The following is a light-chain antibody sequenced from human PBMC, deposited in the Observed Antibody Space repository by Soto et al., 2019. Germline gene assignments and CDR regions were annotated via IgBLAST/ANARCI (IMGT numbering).Light chain of an antibody. Sequence: DIPMTQSPSSLSASVGDRVAITCRASQRVGSYLNWYQQKPGKAPTLLIYSASELQSGVSSRFNGSGSGTDFTLTIRNLQPEDVAVYYCQQSHNTPLTFGQGTKVEI. CDR3: QQSHNTPLT. V-gene: IGKV1-39*01. CDR2: SAS. J-gene: IGKJ1*01. CDR1: QRVGSY.